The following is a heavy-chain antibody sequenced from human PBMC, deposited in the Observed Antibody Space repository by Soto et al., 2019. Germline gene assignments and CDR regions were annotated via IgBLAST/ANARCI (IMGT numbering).Heavy chain of an antibody. D-gene: IGHD3-10*01. V-gene: IGHV4-59*08. CDR2: VHHSWGS. CDR3: ARQGFGPLHGLVDV. Sequence: QVQLQESGPGLVKPSETLSLSCTVSRGSISSYYWRWFRQSPGKRMEWIGYVHHSWGSSYNPSLQSRVAISLDTSKSQFSLKVTSVTATDTAVYYCARQGFGPLHGLVDVWGQGTTVTVSS. CDR1: RGSISSYY. J-gene: IGHJ6*02.